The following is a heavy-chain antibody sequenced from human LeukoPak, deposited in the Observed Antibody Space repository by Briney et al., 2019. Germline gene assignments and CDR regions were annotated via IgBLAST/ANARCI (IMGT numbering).Heavy chain of an antibody. CDR2: ISSSGNTI. CDR3: AKVLGGGSYSDY. D-gene: IGHD1-26*01. V-gene: IGHV3-11*04. J-gene: IGHJ4*02. Sequence: GGSLRLSCAASGFTFSDYYMSWIRQAPGKGLEWVSYISSSGNTIYYADSVKGRFTISRDNSKNTLYLQMNSLRAEDTAVYYCAKVLGGGSYSDYWGQGTLVTVSS. CDR1: GFTFSDYY.